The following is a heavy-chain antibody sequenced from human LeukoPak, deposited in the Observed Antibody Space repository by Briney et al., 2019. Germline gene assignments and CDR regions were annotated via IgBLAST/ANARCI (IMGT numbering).Heavy chain of an antibody. Sequence: SETLSLTCTIYGGPFNGYYWSWIRQPPGKGLEWIGEINHSGTTNYNPSLKSRVTISVDTPKNQFSLKLTSVTAADTAVYYCARGGSYPTSNDYWGQGTLVTVSS. CDR3: ARGGSYPTSNDY. V-gene: IGHV4-34*01. CDR1: GGPFNGYY. D-gene: IGHD1-26*01. J-gene: IGHJ4*02. CDR2: INHSGTT.